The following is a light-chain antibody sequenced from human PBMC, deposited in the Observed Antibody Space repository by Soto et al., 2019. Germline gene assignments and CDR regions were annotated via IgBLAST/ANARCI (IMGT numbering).Light chain of an antibody. J-gene: IGLJ1*01. CDR1: ISNIRAGHD. Sequence: QAVLTQPPYVSGAPGQRFTISCTGSISNIRAGHDVHWYQHLPGTTPKLLIYGNGNRPSGVPDRFSGSKSGTSASLAITGLQAEDEADYYCQSYDSSLSGSEVFGTGTKVTVL. CDR3: QSYDSSLSGSEV. V-gene: IGLV1-40*01. CDR2: GNG.